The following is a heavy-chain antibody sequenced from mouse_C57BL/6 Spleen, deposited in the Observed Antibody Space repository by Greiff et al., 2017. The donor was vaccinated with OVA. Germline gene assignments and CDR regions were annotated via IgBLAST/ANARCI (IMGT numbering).Heavy chain of an antibody. J-gene: IGHJ2*01. CDR3: ARDREGYYYFDY. V-gene: IGHV5-4*01. Sequence: EVKLVESGGGLVKPGGSLKLSCAASGFTFSSYAMSWVRQTPEKRLEWVATISDGGSYTYYPDNVKGRFTISRDNAKNNLYLQMSHLKSEDTAMYYCARDREGYYYFDYWGQGTTLTVSS. D-gene: IGHD2-3*01. CDR2: ISDGGSYT. CDR1: GFTFSSYA.